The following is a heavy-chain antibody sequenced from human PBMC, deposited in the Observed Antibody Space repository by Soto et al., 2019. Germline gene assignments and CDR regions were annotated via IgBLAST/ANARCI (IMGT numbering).Heavy chain of an antibody. J-gene: IGHJ5*02. Sequence: PSETXSLTCTVSGGSISSYYWSWIRQPPGKGLEWIGYIYYSGSTNYNPSLKSRVTISVDTSKNQFSLKLSSVTAADTAVYYFSRHQGYYYGSGSSNWFDPRGQGTLVTVSS. V-gene: IGHV4-59*08. D-gene: IGHD3-10*01. CDR2: IYYSGST. CDR3: SRHQGYYYGSGSSNWFDP. CDR1: GGSISSYY.